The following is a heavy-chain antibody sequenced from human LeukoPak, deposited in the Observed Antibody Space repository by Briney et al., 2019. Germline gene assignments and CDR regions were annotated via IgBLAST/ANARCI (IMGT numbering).Heavy chain of an antibody. V-gene: IGHV3-23*01. CDR2: ISGSGGST. D-gene: IGHD6-19*01. CDR1: GFTFSSYA. J-gene: IGHJ4*02. CDR3: AKDGYSSGWYTDHFDY. Sequence: KPGGSLRLSCAASGFTFSSYAMSWVRQAPGKGLEWVSAISGSGGSTDYADSVKGRFTISRDNSKNTLYLQMNSLRAEDTAVYYCAKDGYSSGWYTDHFDYWGQGTLVTVSS.